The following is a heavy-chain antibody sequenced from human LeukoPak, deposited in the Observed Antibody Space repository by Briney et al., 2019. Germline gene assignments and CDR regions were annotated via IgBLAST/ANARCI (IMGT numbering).Heavy chain of an antibody. CDR2: IYYSGST. CDR3: ARARAPDDYGDYGEYFQH. CDR1: GGSISSGSYY. J-gene: IGHJ1*01. Sequence: PSETLSLTCTVSGGSISSGSYYWSWIRQPPGKGLEWIGYIYYSGSTNYNPSLKSRVTISVDTSKNQFSLKLSSVTAADTAVYYCARARAPDDYGDYGEYFQHWGQGTLVTVSS. V-gene: IGHV4-61*01. D-gene: IGHD4-17*01.